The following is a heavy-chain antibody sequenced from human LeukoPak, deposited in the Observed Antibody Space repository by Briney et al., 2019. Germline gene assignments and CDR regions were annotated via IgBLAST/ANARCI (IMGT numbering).Heavy chain of an antibody. CDR2: IYYSGST. CDR3: ARHLIVGATLYYFDY. D-gene: IGHD1-26*01. J-gene: IGHJ4*02. Sequence: PSETLSLTCTVSGGSISSSSYYWSWIRQPPGKGLEWIGSIYYSGSTYYNPSLRSRVTISVDTSKNQFSLKLSSVTAADTAVYYCARHLIVGATLYYFDYWGQGTLVTVSS. V-gene: IGHV4-39*01. CDR1: GGSISSSSYY.